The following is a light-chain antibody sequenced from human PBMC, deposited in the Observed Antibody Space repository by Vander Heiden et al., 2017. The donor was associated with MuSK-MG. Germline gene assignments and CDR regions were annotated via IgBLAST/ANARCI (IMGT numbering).Light chain of an antibody. CDR1: QDISNY. CDR2: DAS. J-gene: IGKJ5*01. Sequence: DIQMTQSPSSLSASVGDRVTITCQASQDISNYLNWYQQKPGKAPKLLIYDASNLETGMHPRFSGSGSGTDFTFTISSLQPEDIATYYCQQDDNLPITFGQGTRLEIK. CDR3: QQDDNLPIT. V-gene: IGKV1-33*01.